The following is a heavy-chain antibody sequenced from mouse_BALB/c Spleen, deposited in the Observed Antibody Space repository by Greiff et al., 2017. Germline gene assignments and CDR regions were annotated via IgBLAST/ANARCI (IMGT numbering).Heavy chain of an antibody. CDR3: ARSGLRPDYYAMDY. J-gene: IGHJ4*01. V-gene: IGHV1-54*03. CDR1: GYAFTNYL. CDR2: INPGSGGT. D-gene: IGHD1-2*01. Sequence: LQESGAELVRPGTSVKVSCKASGYAFTNYLIEWVKQRPGQGLEWIGVINPGSGGTNYNEKFKGKATLTADKSSSTAYMQLSSLTSDDSAVYFCARSGLRPDYYAMDYWGQGTSVTVSS.